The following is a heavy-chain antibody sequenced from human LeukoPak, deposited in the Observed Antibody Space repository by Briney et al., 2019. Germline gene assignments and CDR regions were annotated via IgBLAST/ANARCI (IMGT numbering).Heavy chain of an antibody. Sequence: GGSLRLSCAASGFTFRTFSMNWVRQAPGKGLEWVSYISSASSTMYYADSVKGRFTVSRDNAKNSLFLQMNSLRAEDTALYYCAGDGRHTAMGYWGQGTLVSVSS. CDR3: AGDGRHTAMGY. CDR1: GFTFRTFS. D-gene: IGHD5-18*01. V-gene: IGHV3-48*04. J-gene: IGHJ4*02. CDR2: ISSASSTM.